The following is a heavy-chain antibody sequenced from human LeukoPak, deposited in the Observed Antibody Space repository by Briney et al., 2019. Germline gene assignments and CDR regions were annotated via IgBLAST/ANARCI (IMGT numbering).Heavy chain of an antibody. CDR1: GFTFDDYA. CDR3: AKAITSGYDPLFDY. CDR2: ISWNSGSI. V-gene: IGHV3-9*01. J-gene: IGHJ4*02. D-gene: IGHD5-12*01. Sequence: SGGSLRLSCAASGFTFDDYAMHWVRQAPGKGLEWVSGISWNSGSIGYADSVKGRFTISRDNAKNSLYLQMNSLRAEDTALYYCAKAITSGYDPLFDYWGQGTLVTVSS.